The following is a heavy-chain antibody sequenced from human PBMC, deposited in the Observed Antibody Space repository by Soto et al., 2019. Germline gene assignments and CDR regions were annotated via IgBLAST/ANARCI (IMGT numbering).Heavy chain of an antibody. CDR2: INHSGST. V-gene: IGHV4-34*01. J-gene: IGHJ4*02. CDR1: GGSFSGYY. Sequence: SETLSLTCAVYGGSFSGYYWSWIRQPPGKGLEWIGEINHSGSTNYNPSLKSRVTISVDTSKNQFSLKLSSVTAADTAVYYCARGKVILWWSASSYYFDYWGQGTLVTVSS. CDR3: ARGKVILWWSASSYYFDY. D-gene: IGHD2-21*01.